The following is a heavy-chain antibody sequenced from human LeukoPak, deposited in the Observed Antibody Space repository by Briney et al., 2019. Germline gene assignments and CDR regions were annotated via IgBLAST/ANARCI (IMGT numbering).Heavy chain of an antibody. CDR3: AREIAVAGPYYFDY. CDR1: GFTFSSYS. Sequence: GGSLRLSCAASGFTFSSYSMNWVRQAPGKGLEWVSSISSSSSYIYYADSVKGRFTISRDNAKSSLYLQMNSLRAEDTAVYYCAREIAVAGPYYFDYWGQGTLVTVSS. D-gene: IGHD6-19*01. V-gene: IGHV3-21*01. J-gene: IGHJ4*02. CDR2: ISSSSSYI.